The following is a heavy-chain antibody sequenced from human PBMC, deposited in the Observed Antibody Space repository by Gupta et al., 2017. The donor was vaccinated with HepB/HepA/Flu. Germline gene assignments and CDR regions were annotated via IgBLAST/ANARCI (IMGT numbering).Heavy chain of an antibody. CDR2: ISYDGSNK. CDR3: AKVGYSYGESYYYYYMDV. D-gene: IGHD5-18*01. Sequence: QVQLVESGGGVVQPGRSLRLSCAASGFTFSSSGMHWVRQAPGKGLEWVAVISYDGSNKYYADSVKGRFTISRDNSKNTLYLQMNSLRAEDTAVYYCAKVGYSYGESYYYYYMDVWGKGTTVTVS. V-gene: IGHV3-30*18. J-gene: IGHJ6*03. CDR1: GFTFSSSG.